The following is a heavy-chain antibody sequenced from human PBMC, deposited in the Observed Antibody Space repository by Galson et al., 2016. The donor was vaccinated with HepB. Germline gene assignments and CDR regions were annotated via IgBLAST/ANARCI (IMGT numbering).Heavy chain of an antibody. CDR1: GFTFSSYA. CDR3: AKYHLAVAGGWFDP. V-gene: IGHV3-23*01. CDR2: SSGTGAST. D-gene: IGHD6-19*01. Sequence: SLRLSCAASGFTFSSYAMSWVRLTPGKGLEWVAASSGTGASTYYAASVQGRFTISRDNSKNTLYLQMNSLRADDTAIYYCAKYHLAVAGGWFDPWGQGTLVIVSS. J-gene: IGHJ5*02.